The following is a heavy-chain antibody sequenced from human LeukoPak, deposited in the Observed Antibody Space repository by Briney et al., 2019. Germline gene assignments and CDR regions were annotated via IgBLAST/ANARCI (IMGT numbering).Heavy chain of an antibody. CDR1: GGSISSSSYY. Sequence: SETLSLTCTVSGGSISSSSYYWGWIRQPPGKGLEWIGYIYYSGSTNYNPSLKSRVTISVDTSKNQFSLKLSSVTAADTAVYYCARKRLEFDYWGQGTLVTVSS. D-gene: IGHD6-25*01. CDR3: ARKRLEFDY. J-gene: IGHJ4*02. V-gene: IGHV4-61*05. CDR2: IYYSGST.